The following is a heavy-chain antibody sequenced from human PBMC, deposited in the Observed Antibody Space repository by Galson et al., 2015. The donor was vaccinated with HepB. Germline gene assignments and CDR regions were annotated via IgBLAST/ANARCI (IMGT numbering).Heavy chain of an antibody. Sequence: SLRLSCAASGSSFSSYGMHWVRRAPGKGLEWVAFIRYDGSKNLYRDSVKGRFTISRDNSKNMLFLQMNSLSAEDTAVYYCAKDLYNGCFDYWSQGTLVTVSS. CDR1: GSSFSSYG. V-gene: IGHV3-30*02. CDR3: AKDLYNGCFDY. J-gene: IGHJ4*02. CDR2: IRYDGSKN. D-gene: IGHD5-24*01.